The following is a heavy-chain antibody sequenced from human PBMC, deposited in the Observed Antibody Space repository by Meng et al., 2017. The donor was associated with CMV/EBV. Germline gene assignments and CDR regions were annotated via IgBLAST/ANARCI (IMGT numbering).Heavy chain of an antibody. CDR2: IYYSGST. Sequence: SETLSLTCTVSGGSISSYYWSWIRQPPGKGLGWIGYIYYSGSTNYNPSLKSRVTISVDTSKNQFSLKLSSVTAADTAVYYCAREVPAGGAFDIWGQGTMVTVSS. V-gene: IGHV4-59*01. D-gene: IGHD2-2*01. CDR1: GGSISSYY. CDR3: AREVPAGGAFDI. J-gene: IGHJ3*02.